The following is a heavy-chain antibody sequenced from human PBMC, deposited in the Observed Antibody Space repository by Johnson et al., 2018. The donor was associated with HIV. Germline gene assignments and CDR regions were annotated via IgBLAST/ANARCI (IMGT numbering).Heavy chain of an antibody. CDR1: GFIVSSNY. Sequence: GGLIQPGGSLRLSCAASGFIVSSNYMSWVRQAPGKGLEWVSVLYSGGSTYYADSVKGRFSISRDNSKNTLYLQMNSLRAEETAVYFCARERHYYGSVRPRERQGDAFDIWGQGTMVTVAS. D-gene: IGHD3-10*01. CDR2: LYSGGST. J-gene: IGHJ3*02. V-gene: IGHV3-53*01. CDR3: ARERHYYGSVRPRERQGDAFDI.